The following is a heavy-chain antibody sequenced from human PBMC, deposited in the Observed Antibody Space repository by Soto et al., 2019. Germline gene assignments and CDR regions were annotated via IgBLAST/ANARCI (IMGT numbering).Heavy chain of an antibody. J-gene: IGHJ6*04. Sequence: ASVKVSCKASGYTFTSYGISWVRQAPGQGLEWMGWISAYNGNTNYAQKLQGRVTMTTDTSRSTAYMELRSLRSDDTAVYYCARIIVGARDYYYGMDVWGKGTTVTVSS. CDR3: ARIIVGARDYYYGMDV. CDR2: ISAYNGNT. CDR1: GYTFTSYG. V-gene: IGHV1-18*01. D-gene: IGHD1-26*01.